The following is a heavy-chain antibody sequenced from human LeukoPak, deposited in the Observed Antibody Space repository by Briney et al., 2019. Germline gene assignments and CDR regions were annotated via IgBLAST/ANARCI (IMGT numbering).Heavy chain of an antibody. Sequence: PSETLSLTCAVSGYSISSGYYWGWIRQPPGKGLEWIGSIYHSGSTYYNPSLKSRVTISVDTSKNQFSLKLSSVTAADTAVYYCARDQSGWLWGQGTLVTVSS. CDR1: GYSISSGYY. D-gene: IGHD6-19*01. CDR2: IYHSGST. V-gene: IGHV4-38-2*02. J-gene: IGHJ4*02. CDR3: ARDQSGWL.